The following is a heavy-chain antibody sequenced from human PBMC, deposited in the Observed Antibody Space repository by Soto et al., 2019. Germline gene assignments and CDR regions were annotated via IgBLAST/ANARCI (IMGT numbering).Heavy chain of an antibody. CDR1: GYTFTSYG. J-gene: IGHJ6*02. Sequence: QVQLVQSGAEVKKPGASVKVSCKASGYTFTSYGISWVRQAPGQGLEWMGWISAYNGNTNYAQKLQGRVTMTTDTSTSTAYMELRSLRSDDTAVYYCARVVGGIAAAGTGDYYYYYYGMDVWGQGTTVTVSS. CDR3: ARVVGGIAAAGTGDYYYYYYGMDV. V-gene: IGHV1-18*01. CDR2: ISAYNGNT. D-gene: IGHD6-13*01.